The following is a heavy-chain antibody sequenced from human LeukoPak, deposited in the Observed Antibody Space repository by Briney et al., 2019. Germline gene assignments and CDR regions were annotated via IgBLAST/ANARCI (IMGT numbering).Heavy chain of an antibody. CDR1: GVSISSSTYY. D-gene: IGHD5-12*01. CDR2: IYDSGDT. Sequence: SETLSLTCTVSGVSISSSTYYWDWIRQPPGQGLEWIGNIYDSGDTYYTPSLKSRVTMFVDTSTNQFSLKLSSVTAADTAVYYCARHGRPGYGGYENAFDIWGQGTMVTVSS. J-gene: IGHJ3*02. CDR3: ARHGRPGYGGYENAFDI. V-gene: IGHV4-39*01.